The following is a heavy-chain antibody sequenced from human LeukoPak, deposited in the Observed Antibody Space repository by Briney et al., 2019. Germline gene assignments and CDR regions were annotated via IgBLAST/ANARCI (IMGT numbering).Heavy chain of an antibody. Sequence: ASVKVSCKASGGTFSSYAISWVRPARGQGLEWMGGIIPIFGTANYAQKFQGRVTITTDESTSTAYMELSSLRSEDTAVYYCARDGGYCSGGSCWDYWGQGTLVTVSS. D-gene: IGHD2-15*01. V-gene: IGHV1-69*05. CDR3: ARDGGYCSGGSCWDY. CDR2: IIPIFGTA. CDR1: GGTFSSYA. J-gene: IGHJ4*02.